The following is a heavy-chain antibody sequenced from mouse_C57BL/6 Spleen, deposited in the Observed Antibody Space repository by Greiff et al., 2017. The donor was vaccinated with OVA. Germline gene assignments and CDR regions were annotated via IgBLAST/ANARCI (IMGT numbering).Heavy chain of an antibody. J-gene: IGHJ4*01. Sequence: EVQRVESVAELVRPGASVKLSCTASGFNIKNTYMHWVKQRPEQGLEWIGRIDPANGNTKYAPKFQGKATITADTSSNTAYLQLSSLTSEDTAIYYCARWGVVEYYAMDYWGQGTSVTVSS. D-gene: IGHD1-1*01. V-gene: IGHV14-3*01. CDR1: GFNIKNTY. CDR3: ARWGVVEYYAMDY. CDR2: IDPANGNT.